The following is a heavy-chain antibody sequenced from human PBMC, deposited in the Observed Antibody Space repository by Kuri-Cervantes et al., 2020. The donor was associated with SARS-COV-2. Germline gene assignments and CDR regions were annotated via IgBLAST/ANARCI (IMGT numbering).Heavy chain of an antibody. V-gene: IGHV3-23*01. CDR1: GFTFNSYW. CDR3: AKGTFDI. CDR2: INGGGDPT. J-gene: IGHJ3*02. Sequence: GESLKISCAASGFTFNSYWMTWVRQAPGKGLEWVSTINGGGDPTFYADSVKGRFTISRDNSKNMLYLQMSSLRAEDTAIYYCAKGTFDIWGQGTMVTVSS.